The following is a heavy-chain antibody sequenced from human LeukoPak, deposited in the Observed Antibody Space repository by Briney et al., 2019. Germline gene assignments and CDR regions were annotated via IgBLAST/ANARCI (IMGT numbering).Heavy chain of an antibody. CDR3: ARANSSSSYFDY. D-gene: IGHD6-6*01. CDR2: ISWNSGSI. Sequence: PGGSLRLSRAASGFTFDDYAMHWVRQAPGKGLEWVSGISWNSGSIGYADSVKGRFTISRDNAKNSLYLQMNSLRAEDMALYYCARANSSSSYFDYWGQGTLVTVSS. V-gene: IGHV3-9*03. CDR1: GFTFDDYA. J-gene: IGHJ4*02.